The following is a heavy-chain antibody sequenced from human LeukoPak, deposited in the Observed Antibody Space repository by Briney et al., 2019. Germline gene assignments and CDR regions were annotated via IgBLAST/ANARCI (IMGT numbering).Heavy chain of an antibody. CDR1: GGTFSSYT. Sequence: SVKVSCKASGGTFSSYTISWVRQAPGQGLEWMGRIIPILGIANYAQKFQGRVTITADKPTSTAYMELSGLRSEDTAVYYCARAEVYYYGMDVWGQGTTVTVSS. J-gene: IGHJ6*02. V-gene: IGHV1-69*02. CDR2: IIPILGIA. CDR3: ARAEVYYYGMDV.